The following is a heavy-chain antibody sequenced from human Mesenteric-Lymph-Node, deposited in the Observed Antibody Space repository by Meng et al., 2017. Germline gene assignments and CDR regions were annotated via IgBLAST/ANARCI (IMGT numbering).Heavy chain of an antibody. J-gene: IGHJ4*02. CDR3: ARFLLGSSSWSNVYYFDY. V-gene: IGHV1-58*01. D-gene: IGHD6-13*01. Sequence: SVKVSCKASGFSFSNSAVQWVRQARGQGLEWIGRIVVGRGTLDYAQKLQDRVSITTDMSTSTAYMELSSLRFEDTAVYYCARFLLGSSSWSNVYYFDYWGQGTLVTVSS. CDR2: IVVGRGTL. CDR1: GFSFSNSA.